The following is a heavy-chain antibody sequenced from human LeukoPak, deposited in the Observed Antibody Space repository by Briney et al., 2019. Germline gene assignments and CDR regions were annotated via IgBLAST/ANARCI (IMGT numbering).Heavy chain of an antibody. V-gene: IGHV1-2*04. CDR3: AISEYSSSWYDY. CDR1: GYTFTGYY. D-gene: IGHD6-13*01. Sequence: ASVKVSCKASGYTFTGYYMHWVRQAPEQGLEWMGWINPNSGGTNYAQKFQGWVTMTRDTSISTAYMELSRLRSDDTAVYYCAISEYSSSWYDYWGQGTLVTVSS. CDR2: INPNSGGT. J-gene: IGHJ4*02.